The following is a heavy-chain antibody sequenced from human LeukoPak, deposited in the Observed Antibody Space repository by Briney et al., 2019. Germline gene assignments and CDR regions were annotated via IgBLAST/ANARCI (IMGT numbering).Heavy chain of an antibody. V-gene: IGHV3-7*01. Sequence: PGGSLRLSCAASGLTFSSYWMTWVRQAPGKGLEWVANIKLDGTEKYYVDSVKGRFTISRDNAKNSLDLQMNSLRVEDTAVYYCARDLGLSGYDVLDYWGQGTMVTVSS. D-gene: IGHD5-12*01. CDR3: ARDLGLSGYDVLDY. CDR2: IKLDGTEK. J-gene: IGHJ4*02. CDR1: GLTFSSYW.